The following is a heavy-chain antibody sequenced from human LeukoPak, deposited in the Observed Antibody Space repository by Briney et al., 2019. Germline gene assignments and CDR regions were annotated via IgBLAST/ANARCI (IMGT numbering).Heavy chain of an antibody. J-gene: IGHJ3*02. CDR1: GGSFSGYY. V-gene: IGHV4-34*01. D-gene: IGHD6-19*01. CDR3: ARGLLAVAGKDAFDI. Sequence: SETLSLTCAVDGGSFSGYYWSWIRQPPGKGLEWIGEINPSGSTNYNPSLKSRVTISVDTSKNQFSLKLSSVTAADTAVYYCARGLLAVAGKDAFDIWGQGTMVTVSS. CDR2: INPSGST.